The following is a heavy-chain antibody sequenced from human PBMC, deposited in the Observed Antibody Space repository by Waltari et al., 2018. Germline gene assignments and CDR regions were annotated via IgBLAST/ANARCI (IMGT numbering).Heavy chain of an antibody. CDR3: ATYYYDSSGYPLRDAFDI. CDR2: INAGNGNT. Sequence: QVQLVQSGAEVKKPGASVKVSCKASGYTFTSYAMHWVRQAPGQRLEWMGWINAGNGNTKYSQKFQGRVTITRDTSASTAYMELSSLRSEDTAVYYCATYYYDSSGYPLRDAFDIWGQGTMVTVSS. V-gene: IGHV1-3*01. D-gene: IGHD3-22*01. J-gene: IGHJ3*02. CDR1: GYTFTSYA.